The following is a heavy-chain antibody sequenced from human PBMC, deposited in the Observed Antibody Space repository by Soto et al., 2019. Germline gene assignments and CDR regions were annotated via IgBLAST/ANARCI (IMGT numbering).Heavy chain of an antibody. V-gene: IGHV4-39*01. Sequence: SETLSLTCTVSGGSIGSISSRSFYWGWIRQPPGKGLEWIGNIYYSGSPYYNPSLKSRVTISVDTSQNLFSLSLSSVTAADTALYYCARLWNGDYSYYYMDVWGKGTTVTVSS. CDR3: ARLWNGDYSYYYMDV. CDR1: GGSIGSISSRSFY. D-gene: IGHD1-1*01. J-gene: IGHJ6*03. CDR2: IYYSGSP.